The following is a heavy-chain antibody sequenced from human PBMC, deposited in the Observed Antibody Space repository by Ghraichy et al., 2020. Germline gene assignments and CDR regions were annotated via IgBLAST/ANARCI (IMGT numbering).Heavy chain of an antibody. V-gene: IGHV4-4*02. CDR3: ARDGGTPPSYIWGTYIGWFDP. CDR1: GGSISSTNW. D-gene: IGHD3-16*01. J-gene: IGHJ5*02. Sequence: SQTLSLTCVVSGGSISSTNWWNWVRQSPGKGLEWIGEIYHSGSTNYNPSLKSRVTISVDKSKNEFSLKLSSVTAADTAVYYCARDGGTPPSYIWGTYIGWFDPWGQGTLVTVSS. CDR2: IYHSGST.